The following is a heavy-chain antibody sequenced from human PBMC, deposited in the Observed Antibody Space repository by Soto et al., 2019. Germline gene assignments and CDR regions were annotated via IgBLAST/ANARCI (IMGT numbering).Heavy chain of an antibody. CDR3: ARDSEVPRPNYYYYGMDV. CDR1: GFTFDDYT. D-gene: IGHD2-2*01. CDR2: ISWDGSRT. J-gene: IGHJ6*02. V-gene: IGHV3-43*01. Sequence: PGGSLRLSCAASGFTFDDYTMHWVRQAPGKGLEWVSLISWDGSRTYYADSVKGRFTISRDNSINSLYLRMNSLRTEDTAFYYCARDSEVPRPNYYYYGMDVWGQGTTVTV.